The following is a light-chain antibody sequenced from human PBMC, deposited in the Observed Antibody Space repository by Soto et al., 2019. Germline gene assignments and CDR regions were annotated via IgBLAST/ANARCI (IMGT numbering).Light chain of an antibody. J-gene: IGLJ3*02. CDR1: SSNIGAGYV. CDR3: AAWDDSLNGWV. Sequence: QSVLTQPPSVSGAPGQRVTISCTGSSSNIGAGYVVHWYQQLPGTAPKLLIYGNSNRPSGVPDQFSGSKSGTSASLAITGLQSEDEADYYCAAWDDSLNGWVFGGGTKVTVL. V-gene: IGLV1-40*01. CDR2: GNS.